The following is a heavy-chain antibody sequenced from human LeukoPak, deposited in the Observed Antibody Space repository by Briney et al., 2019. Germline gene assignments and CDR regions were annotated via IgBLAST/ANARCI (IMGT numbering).Heavy chain of an antibody. Sequence: SETLSLTCAVSGYSISSGDYYWSWIRQPPGKGLEWIGYIYYSGSTYYNPSLKSRVTISVDTSKNQFSLKLSSVTAADTAVYYCARVFGSSGAFDIWGQGTMVTVSS. J-gene: IGHJ3*02. CDR1: GYSISSGDYY. CDR3: ARVFGSSGAFDI. CDR2: IYYSGST. V-gene: IGHV4-30-4*08. D-gene: IGHD6-6*01.